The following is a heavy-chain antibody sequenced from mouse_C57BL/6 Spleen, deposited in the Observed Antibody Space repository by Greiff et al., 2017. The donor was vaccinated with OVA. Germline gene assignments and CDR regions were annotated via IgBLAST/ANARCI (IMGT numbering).Heavy chain of an antibody. Sequence: VQLQQSGPELVKPGASVKISCKASGYAFSSSWMNWVKQRPGKGLEWIGRIYPGDGDTNYNGKFKGKATLTADKSSSTAYMQLSSLTSEDSAVYFCARGEGTRGFDYWGQGTTLTVSS. CDR1: GYAFSSSW. J-gene: IGHJ2*01. CDR3: ARGEGTRGFDY. D-gene: IGHD3-3*01. V-gene: IGHV1-82*01. CDR2: IYPGDGDT.